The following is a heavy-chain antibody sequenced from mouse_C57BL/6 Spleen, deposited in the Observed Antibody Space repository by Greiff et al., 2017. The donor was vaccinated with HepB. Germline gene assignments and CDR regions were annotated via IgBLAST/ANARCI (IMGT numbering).Heavy chain of an antibody. CDR3: ITTVVEGYFDV. V-gene: IGHV1-39*01. CDR2: INPNYGTT. Sequence: VHVKQSGPELVKPGASVKISCKASGYSFTDYNMNWVKQSNGKSLEWIGVINPNYGTTSYNQKFKGKATLTVDQSSSTAYMQLNSLTSEDSAVYYCITTVVEGYFDVWGTGTTVTVSS. D-gene: IGHD1-1*01. J-gene: IGHJ1*03. CDR1: GYSFTDYN.